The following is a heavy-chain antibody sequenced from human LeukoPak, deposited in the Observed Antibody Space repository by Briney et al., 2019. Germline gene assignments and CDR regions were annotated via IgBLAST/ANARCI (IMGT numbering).Heavy chain of an antibody. Sequence: SETLSLTCTVSGGSISSSSYYWGWIRQPPGKGLEWIGSMYYSGSTYYNPSLKSRVTISVDTSKNQFSLKLSSVTAADTAVYYCARGSYEVAGTLAFWGQGTLVTFSS. V-gene: IGHV4-39*07. D-gene: IGHD6-19*01. CDR3: ARGSYEVAGTLAF. CDR1: GGSISSSSYY. J-gene: IGHJ4*02. CDR2: MYYSGST.